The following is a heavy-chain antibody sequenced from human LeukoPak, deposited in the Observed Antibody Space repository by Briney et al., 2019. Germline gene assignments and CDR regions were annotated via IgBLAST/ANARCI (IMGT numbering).Heavy chain of an antibody. CDR2: INPSGGST. Sequence: ASVTVSCKASGYTFTSYYMHWVRQAPGQGLEWMGIINPSGGSTSYAQKFQGRVTMTRDMSTSTVYMELSSLRSEDTAVYYCARDQGSEKIGYCSGGSCYSPYFDYWGQGTLVTVSS. CDR3: ARDQGSEKIGYCSGGSCYSPYFDY. CDR1: GYTFTSYY. V-gene: IGHV1-46*01. J-gene: IGHJ4*02. D-gene: IGHD2-15*01.